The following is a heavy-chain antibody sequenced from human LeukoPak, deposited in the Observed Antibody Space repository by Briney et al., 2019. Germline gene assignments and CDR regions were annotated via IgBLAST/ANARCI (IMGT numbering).Heavy chain of an antibody. D-gene: IGHD3-9*01. V-gene: IGHV4-59*11. CDR1: GGSISIHY. CDR2: IYYSGST. Sequence: SETLSLTCTVSGGSISIHYWSWIRQPPGKGLEWIGDIYYSGSTNYNPSLRSRVTISVDTSKKQFSLKLSSVTGADTAVYYCARTPEISTGPGVSDIWGQGTMVTVSS. CDR3: ARTPEISTGPGVSDI. J-gene: IGHJ3*02.